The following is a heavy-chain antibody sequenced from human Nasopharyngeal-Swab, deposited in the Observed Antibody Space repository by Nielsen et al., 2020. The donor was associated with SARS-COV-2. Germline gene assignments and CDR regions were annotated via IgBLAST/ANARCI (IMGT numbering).Heavy chain of an antibody. J-gene: IGHJ4*02. CDR3: ARARYYDSSGNYYYFDY. D-gene: IGHD3-22*01. V-gene: IGHV1-69*13. CDR1: GGTFSSYA. CDR2: IIPIFGTA. Sequence: SVKVSCKASGGTFSSYAISWVRQAPGQGLEWMGGIIPIFGTANYAQKFQGRVTITADESTSTAYMELSSLRSEDTAVYYCARARYYDSSGNYYYFDYWGQGTLVTVSS.